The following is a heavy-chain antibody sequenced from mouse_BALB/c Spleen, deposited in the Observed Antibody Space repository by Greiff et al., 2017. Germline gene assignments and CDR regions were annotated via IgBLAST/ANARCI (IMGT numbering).Heavy chain of an antibody. D-gene: IGHD1-1*01. V-gene: IGHV1-7*01. CDR2: INPSTGYT. Sequence: QVQLKQSGAELAKPGASVKMSCKASGYTFTSYWMHWVKQRPGQGLEWIGYINPSTGYTEYNQKFKDKATLTADKSSSTAYMQLSSLTSEDSAVYYCASGVVPDYWGQGTTLTVSS. J-gene: IGHJ2*01. CDR1: GYTFTSYW. CDR3: ASGVVPDY.